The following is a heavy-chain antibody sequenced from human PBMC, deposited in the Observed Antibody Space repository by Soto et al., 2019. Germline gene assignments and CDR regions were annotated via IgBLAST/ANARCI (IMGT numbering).Heavy chain of an antibody. CDR2: ISAYNGNT. Sequence: ASVKVSCTASGYTFTSYGISWVRQAPGQGLEWMGWISAYNGNTNYAQKLQGRVTMTTDTSTSTAYMELRSLRSDDTAVYYCARVTYYDILTGPNWFDPWGQGTLVTVSS. CDR3: ARVTYYDILTGPNWFDP. CDR1: GYTFTSYG. D-gene: IGHD3-9*01. J-gene: IGHJ5*02. V-gene: IGHV1-18*01.